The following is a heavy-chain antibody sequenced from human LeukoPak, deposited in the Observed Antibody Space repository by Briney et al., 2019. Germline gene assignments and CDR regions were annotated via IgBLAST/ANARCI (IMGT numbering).Heavy chain of an antibody. V-gene: IGHV3-74*01. Sequence: QPGGSLRLSCAASGFTFSLYWMHWVRQGPGKGLMWVSRLNEDGSTADYADSVKGRFTMSRDNAKGKVFLEMRGLTVEDTAIYFCVRERIYYSDLAYKERENFDPWGQGTLVTVSS. CDR3: VRERIYYSDLAYKERENFDP. J-gene: IGHJ5*02. CDR1: GFTFSLYW. CDR2: LNEDGSTA. D-gene: IGHD1-26*01.